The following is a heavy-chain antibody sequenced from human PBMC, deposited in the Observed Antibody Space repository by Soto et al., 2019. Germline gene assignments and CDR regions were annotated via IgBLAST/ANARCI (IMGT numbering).Heavy chain of an antibody. J-gene: IGHJ4*02. D-gene: IGHD4-17*01. V-gene: IGHV4-59*01. CDR2: ISHTGRT. CDR3: ARDDTTGLFDF. Sequence: LSLTCSVSTGSMRTYYWTWIRQSPGKGLEWIGQISHTGRTKYNPSLESRVTISVDTSRKQFSLKLTSVTAADTALYYCARDDTTGLFDFWGQGTLVTVSS. CDR1: TGSMRTYY.